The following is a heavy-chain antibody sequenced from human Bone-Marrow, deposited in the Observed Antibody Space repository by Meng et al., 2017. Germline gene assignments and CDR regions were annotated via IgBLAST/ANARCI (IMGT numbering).Heavy chain of an antibody. Sequence: SCAISGDSVSSNSSAWNWIRQSPSRGLEWLGRTYYRSRWYNDYAVSVKGRITINPDTSKNQFSLQLNSVTPEDTAVYYCARGWAGTIDYWGQGTLVTVSS. CDR1: GDSVSSNSSA. CDR3: ARGWAGTIDY. D-gene: IGHD6-19*01. V-gene: IGHV6-1*01. CDR2: TYYRSRWYN. J-gene: IGHJ4*02.